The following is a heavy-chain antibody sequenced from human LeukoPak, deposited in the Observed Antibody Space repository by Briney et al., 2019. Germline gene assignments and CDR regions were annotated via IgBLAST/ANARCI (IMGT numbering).Heavy chain of an antibody. Sequence: AASVKVSCKGSGYTFTSYAMHWVRQAPGQRLEWMGWINAGNGNTKYSQKFQGRVTITRDTSASTAYMELSSLRSEDTAVYYCARDGTGDFSFDYWGQGTLVTVSS. V-gene: IGHV1-3*01. J-gene: IGHJ4*02. CDR2: INAGNGNT. CDR3: ARDGTGDFSFDY. CDR1: GYTFTSYA. D-gene: IGHD7-27*01.